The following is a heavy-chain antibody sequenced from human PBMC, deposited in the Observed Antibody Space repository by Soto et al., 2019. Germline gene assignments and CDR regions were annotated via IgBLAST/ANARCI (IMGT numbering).Heavy chain of an antibody. CDR2: IYYTGIT. J-gene: IGHJ4*02. Sequence: PSETLSLTCTVSGGSVSGVDYFWSWIRQSPGKGLEWIGYIYYTGITHLNPSLKSRLTMAVDTSKNQFSLKLSSVTAADTAVYYCARGIAVAGRGRGYFDYWGQGTLVTVSS. CDR3: ARGIAVAGRGRGYFDY. CDR1: GGSVSGVDYF. D-gene: IGHD6-19*01. V-gene: IGHV4-30-4*02.